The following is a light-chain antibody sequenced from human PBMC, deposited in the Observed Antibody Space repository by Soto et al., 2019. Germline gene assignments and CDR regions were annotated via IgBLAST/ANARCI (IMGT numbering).Light chain of an antibody. CDR2: GAS. Sequence: EIVMTQSPATLSVSPGERATLSCMASQSVSSNLAWYQQKPGQAPRLLIYGASTRATGIPARFSGSGSGTEFTLTISSLQSEDFAIYYCQQYNNWPLNFGGGTKVEIK. V-gene: IGKV3-15*01. CDR3: QQYNNWPLN. CDR1: QSVSSN. J-gene: IGKJ4*01.